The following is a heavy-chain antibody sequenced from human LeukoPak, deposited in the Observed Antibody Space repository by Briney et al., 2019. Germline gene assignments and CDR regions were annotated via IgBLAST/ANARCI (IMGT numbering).Heavy chain of an antibody. CDR3: ARAGASHFDN. CDR2: IITDTRGT. Sequence: GGSLRLSCAASGFTFTDYWMHWVRQVPGKGLVWVSIIITDTRGTYCADSVKGRFTISRDNAKSILYMQMCSLRAEDTAVYYCARAGASHFDNWGQGTLVTVSS. J-gene: IGHJ4*02. V-gene: IGHV3-74*01. CDR1: GFTFTDYW. D-gene: IGHD3-10*01.